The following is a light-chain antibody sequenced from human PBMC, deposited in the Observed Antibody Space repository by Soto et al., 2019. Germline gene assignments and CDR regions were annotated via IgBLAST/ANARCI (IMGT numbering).Light chain of an antibody. CDR1: SGHSDYA. J-gene: IGLJ3*02. CDR2: VTSDGSH. V-gene: IGLV4-69*01. Sequence: QPVLTQSPSASASPGASVKLTCTLRSGHSDYAIAWHQQQPEKGPRYLMKVTSDGSHTKGDGIPDRFSGSSSGADRYLTISSLRSDDEADYYCQAWGTGGVFGGGTQLTVL. CDR3: QAWGTGGV.